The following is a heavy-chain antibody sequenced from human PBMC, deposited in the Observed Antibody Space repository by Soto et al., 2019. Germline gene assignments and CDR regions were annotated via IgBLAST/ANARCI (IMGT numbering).Heavy chain of an antibody. CDR2: IYYSGST. Sequence: SQTLCLTCTVSGGSISSSSYYWGWIRQPPGKGLEWIGSIYYSGSTYYNPSLKSRVTISVDTSKNSLYLQMNSLRAGDTAVYYCARALSSGWYLDFDYWGQGTLVTVSS. CDR1: GGSISSSSYY. J-gene: IGHJ4*02. D-gene: IGHD6-19*01. V-gene: IGHV4-39*02. CDR3: ARALSSGWYLDFDY.